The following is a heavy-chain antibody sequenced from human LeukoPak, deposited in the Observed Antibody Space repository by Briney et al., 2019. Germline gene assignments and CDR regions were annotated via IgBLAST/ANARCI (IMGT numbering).Heavy chain of an antibody. D-gene: IGHD3-9*01. CDR1: GFTFSSNA. CDR3: ARPGYTAGYDI. CDR2: IVGSGGDT. V-gene: IGHV3-23*01. Sequence: GGSLRLSCAASGFTFSSNAMSWVRQAPGKGLEWVSAIVGSGGDTHYADSVKGRFTISRDNSKNTVFLQMNSLRAEDTAVYYCARPGYTAGYDIWGQGTLVTVSS. J-gene: IGHJ3*02.